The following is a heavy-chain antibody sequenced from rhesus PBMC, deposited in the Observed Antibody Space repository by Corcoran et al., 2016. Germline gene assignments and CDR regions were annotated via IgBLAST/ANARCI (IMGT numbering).Heavy chain of an antibody. CDR3: ARDSSGWILFDY. CDR1: GGSISDDYY. Sequence: QVQLQESGPGLVKPSETLSLTCAVSGGSISDDYYWSWIRQPPGKGLEWIGYIYGSGGGTNYNPSLKNRVTISIDTSKNQFSLKLSSVTAADTAVYYCARDSSGWILFDYWGQGVLVTVSS. J-gene: IGHJ4*01. D-gene: IGHD6-31*01. V-gene: IGHV4-106*01. CDR2: IYGSGGGT.